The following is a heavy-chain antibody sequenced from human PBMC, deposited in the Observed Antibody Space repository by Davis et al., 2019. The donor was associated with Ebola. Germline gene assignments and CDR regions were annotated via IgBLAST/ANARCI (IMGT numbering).Heavy chain of an antibody. J-gene: IGHJ5*02. V-gene: IGHV4-59*05. D-gene: IGHD6-13*01. Sequence: MPGGSLRLSCAASGFTFSDYYMSWIRQPPGKGLEWIGSIYYNGNTYYTPSLKSRVTISVDTSKNQFSLKLSSVTAADTAVYYCASRRRLLAAAGSSRWFDPWGQGTLVTVSS. CDR1: GFTFSDYY. CDR3: ASRRRLLAAAGSSRWFDP. CDR2: IYYNGNT.